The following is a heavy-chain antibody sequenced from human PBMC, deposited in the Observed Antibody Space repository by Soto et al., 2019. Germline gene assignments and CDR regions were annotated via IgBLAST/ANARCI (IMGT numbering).Heavy chain of an antibody. CDR3: ARXSCTNGVCYYYYYGMDV. V-gene: IGHV3-21*01. D-gene: IGHD2-8*01. Sequence: GGSLRRSCAASGFTFSSYSMNWVRQAPGKGLEWVSSIRSSSSYIYYADSVKGRFTISRDNAKNSLYLQMNSLRAEDTAVYYCARXSCTNGVCYYYYYGMDVWGPGTTVTVSS. J-gene: IGHJ6*02. CDR1: GFTFSSYS. CDR2: IRSSSSYI.